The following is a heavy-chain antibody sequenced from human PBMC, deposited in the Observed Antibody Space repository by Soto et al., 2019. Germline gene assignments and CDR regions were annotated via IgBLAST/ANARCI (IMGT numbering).Heavy chain of an antibody. Sequence: ASVKVSCKASGYTFTSYGISWVRQAPGQGLEWMGWISAYNGNTNYAQKLQGRVTMTTDTSTSTAYMELRSLRSDDTAVYYCARPLVCSSTSRGCWFDPWGQGTLVTVSS. D-gene: IGHD2-2*01. CDR2: ISAYNGNT. V-gene: IGHV1-18*01. J-gene: IGHJ5*02. CDR1: GYTFTSYG. CDR3: ARPLVCSSTSRGCWFDP.